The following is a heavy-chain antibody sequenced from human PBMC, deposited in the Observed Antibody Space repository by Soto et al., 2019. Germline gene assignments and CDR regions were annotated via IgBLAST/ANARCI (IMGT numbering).Heavy chain of an antibody. CDR2: IDWSGDGT. CDR1: GFTFDDYG. D-gene: IGHD1-26*01. CDR3: AREKWRTFDY. V-gene: IGHV3-20*04. Sequence: EVQLVESGVGVVQPGGSLRLCCAASGFTFDDYGMTWVRQAPGKGLEWVAGIDWSGDGTNYADSVKGRFTISRDNAKNSLYLQMNSLRAEDTAFYYCAREKWRTFDYWGQGTLVTVSS. J-gene: IGHJ4*02.